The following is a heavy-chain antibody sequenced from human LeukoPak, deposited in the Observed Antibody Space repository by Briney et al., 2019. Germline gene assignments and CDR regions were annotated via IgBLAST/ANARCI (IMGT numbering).Heavy chain of an antibody. J-gene: IGHJ6*02. CDR3: ATVYYYDSSGYSLLRYYYGMDV. CDR2: IIPIFGTA. D-gene: IGHD3-22*01. Sequence: GASVKVSCKASGGTFISYAISWVRQAHGQGLEWMGGIIPIFGTANYAQKFQGRVTITADESTSTAYMELSSLRSEDTAVYYCATVYYYDSSGYSLLRYYYGMDVWGQGTTVTVSS. V-gene: IGHV1-69*01. CDR1: GGTFISYA.